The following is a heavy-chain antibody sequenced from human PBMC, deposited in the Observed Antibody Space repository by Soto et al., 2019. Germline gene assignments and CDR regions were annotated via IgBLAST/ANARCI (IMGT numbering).Heavy chain of an antibody. V-gene: IGHV3-23*04. CDR3: AKDRHPDGLWPFDH. D-gene: IGHD2-8*01. CDR1: GFTFRTNT. CDR2: IYGGGDGI. J-gene: IGHJ4*02. Sequence: EVQLVESGGGLVQPGGSLRLSCVASGFTFRTNTMSWVRQAPGQGLELLSGIYGGGDGISYADSVKGRFTISRDNSRRTLDLQISSLRSDDTALYYCAKDRHPDGLWPFDHWGRGTLIIVSS.